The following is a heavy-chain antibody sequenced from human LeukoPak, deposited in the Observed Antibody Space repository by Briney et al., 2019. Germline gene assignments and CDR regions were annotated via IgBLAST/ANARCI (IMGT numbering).Heavy chain of an antibody. J-gene: IGHJ4*02. CDR2: ISAYNGNT. Sequence: ASVNVSCKASGYSFTTYVISWVPQAPGQGLEWMGWISAYNGNTKYAQNFQGRVTMTTDTPTSTAYMELRSLRSDDTAVYYCARPGGPYISSWSDYWGQGTLVTVSS. CDR3: ARPGGPYISSWSDY. D-gene: IGHD6-13*01. V-gene: IGHV1-18*01. CDR1: GYSFTTYV.